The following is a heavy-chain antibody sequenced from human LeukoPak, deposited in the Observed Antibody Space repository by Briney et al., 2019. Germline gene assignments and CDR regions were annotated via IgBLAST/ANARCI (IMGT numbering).Heavy chain of an antibody. V-gene: IGHV4-39*01. CDR3: ASSPPYSSGFRIDY. D-gene: IGHD6-19*01. CDR2: VLYSGNT. Sequence: SETLSLTCTVSGGSIGSRSYYWGWIRQPPGKGLEWIGSVLYSGNTYYNPSLKSRLTISVDTSKNHFFLKLSSVTAADTAVYYCASSPPYSSGFRIDYWGQGILVTVSS. CDR1: GGSIGSRSYY. J-gene: IGHJ4*02.